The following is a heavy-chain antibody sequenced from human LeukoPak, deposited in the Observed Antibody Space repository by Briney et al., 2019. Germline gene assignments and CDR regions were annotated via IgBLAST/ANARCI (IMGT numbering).Heavy chain of an antibody. D-gene: IGHD5-12*01. CDR2: IYYSGST. CDR1: GGSISSYY. CDR3: ARERGEVAFDY. J-gene: IGHJ4*02. V-gene: IGHV4-59*01. Sequence: KPSETLSLTCTVSGGSISSYYWSWIRQPPGKGLEWIGYIYYSGSTNYNPSLKSRVTISVDTSKNQFSLKLSSVTAADTAVYYCARERGEVAFDYWGQGTLVTVSS.